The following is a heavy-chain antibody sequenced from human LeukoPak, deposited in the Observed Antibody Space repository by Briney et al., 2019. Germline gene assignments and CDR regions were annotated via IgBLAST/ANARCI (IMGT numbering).Heavy chain of an antibody. V-gene: IGHV1-2*02. J-gene: IGHJ6*02. CDR1: GYSFTGYF. Sequence: ASVKVSCKAPGYSFTGYFMHWVRQAPGQGLEWMGWINPNSGGTVYGQKFQGRVTMTRDTSISTAYMDLSRLTSDDTAVYYCARSEGVPGGSGSYYYDYYGMDVWGQGTTVTVSS. CDR3: ARSEGVPGGSGSYYYDYYGMDV. CDR2: INPNSGGT. D-gene: IGHD3-10*01.